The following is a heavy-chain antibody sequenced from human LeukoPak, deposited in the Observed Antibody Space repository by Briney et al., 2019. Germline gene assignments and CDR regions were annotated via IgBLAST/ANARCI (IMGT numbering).Heavy chain of an antibody. V-gene: IGHV4-34*01. D-gene: IGHD2-2*02. J-gene: IGHJ4*02. Sequence: SETLSLTCAVSGGSFTYYYWTWIRQPPGKGLEWIGEINYSGTTNYNSSLESRVTISVDTSKNQVSLKLNSVTAADTAVYYCARAARYCSSTSCYNFFDYWGQGTLVTVSS. CDR1: GGSFTYYY. CDR2: INYSGTT. CDR3: ARAARYCSSTSCYNFFDY.